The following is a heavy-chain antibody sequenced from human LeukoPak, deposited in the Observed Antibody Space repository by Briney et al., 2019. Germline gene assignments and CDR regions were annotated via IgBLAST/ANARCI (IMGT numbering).Heavy chain of an antibody. V-gene: IGHV1-3*01. CDR2: INAGNGNT. Sequence: ASVKVFCKASGYTFTSYAMHWVRQAPGQRLEWMGWINAGNGNTKYSQKFQGRVTITRDTSASTAYMELSSLRSEDTAVYYCARSQGDVPAAKYYYYYGMDVWGKGTTVTVSS. CDR3: ARSQGDVPAAKYYYYYGMDV. J-gene: IGHJ6*04. D-gene: IGHD2-2*01. CDR1: GYTFTSYA.